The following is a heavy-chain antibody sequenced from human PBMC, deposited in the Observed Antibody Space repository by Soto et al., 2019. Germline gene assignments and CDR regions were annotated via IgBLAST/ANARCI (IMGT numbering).Heavy chain of an antibody. V-gene: IGHV3-23*01. CDR2: ISGSGGST. Sequence: EVQLLESGGGLVQPGGSLRLSCAASGFTFSSYAMSWVRQAPGKGLEWVSAISGSGGSTYYADSVKGRFTISRDNSKNTLYLQMNSLRDEYTAVYYCAKGQGWFGPFDYWGQGTLVTVSS. CDR3: AKGQGWFGPFDY. J-gene: IGHJ4*02. CDR1: GFTFSSYA. D-gene: IGHD3-10*01.